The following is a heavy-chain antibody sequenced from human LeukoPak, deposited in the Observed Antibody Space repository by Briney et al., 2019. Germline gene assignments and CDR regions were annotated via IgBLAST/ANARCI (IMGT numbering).Heavy chain of an antibody. Sequence: ASVKVSCKASGYTFTSYDINWVRQAPGKGLEWMGGFDPEDGETIYAQKFQGRVTMTEDTSTDTAYMELSSLRSEDTAVYYCATDRRVAAASAFDIWGQGTMVTVSS. D-gene: IGHD6-13*01. J-gene: IGHJ3*02. CDR1: GYTFTSYD. V-gene: IGHV1-24*01. CDR3: ATDRRVAAASAFDI. CDR2: FDPEDGET.